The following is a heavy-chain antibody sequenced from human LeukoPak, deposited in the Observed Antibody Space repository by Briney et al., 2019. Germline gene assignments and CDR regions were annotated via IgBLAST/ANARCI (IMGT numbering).Heavy chain of an antibody. Sequence: SETLSLTCTVSGGSISSYYWSWIRQPPGKGLEWIGEINHSGSTDYNPSLKSRVTISVDTSKNQFSLKLSSVTAADTAVYYCARGGYYYDSSGWGAFDIWGQGTMVTVSS. CDR2: INHSGST. D-gene: IGHD3-22*01. CDR1: GGSISSYY. V-gene: IGHV4-34*01. CDR3: ARGGYYYDSSGWGAFDI. J-gene: IGHJ3*02.